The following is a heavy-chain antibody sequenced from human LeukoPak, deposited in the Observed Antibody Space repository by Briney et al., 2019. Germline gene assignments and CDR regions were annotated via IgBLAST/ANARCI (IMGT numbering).Heavy chain of an antibody. V-gene: IGHV3-33*08. CDR1: GFTFSRYA. CDR2: IWYDGSNK. D-gene: IGHD3-3*01. CDR3: ARERWSLYSNDYYYYGLDV. J-gene: IGHJ6*02. Sequence: GRPLRLSCVTSGFTFSRYAMHWVRQAPGKGLEWVALIWYDGSNKYYADSVKGRFTISRDNSKNTLYLQMNSLRAEDTAVYYCARERWSLYSNDYYYYGLDVWGQGTTVTVSS.